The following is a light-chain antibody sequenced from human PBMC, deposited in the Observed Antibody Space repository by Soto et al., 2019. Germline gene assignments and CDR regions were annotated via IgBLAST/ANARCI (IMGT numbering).Light chain of an antibody. V-gene: IGLV1-44*01. J-gene: IGLJ2*01. CDR1: RSNIGSNT. CDR2: GIN. CDR3: ATWDDSLSGSVV. Sequence: QSVLTQPPSASGTPGQRVTISCSGSRSNIGSNTVSWYQQLPGTAPKLLIYGINQRPSGVPDRFSGSTSGTSASLAISGLQSEDEANYYCATWDDSLSGSVVFGGGTKL.